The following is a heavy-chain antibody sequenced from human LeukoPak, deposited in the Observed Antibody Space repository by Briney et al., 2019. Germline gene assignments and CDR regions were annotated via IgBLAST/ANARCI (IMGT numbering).Heavy chain of an antibody. CDR1: GYTLTELS. Sequence: ASVKVSCKVSGYTLTELSMHWVRQAPGKGLEWMGGFDPEDGETIYAQKLQGRVTMTEDTSTDTAYMELSSLRSEDTAVYYCATVRITIFGVDPGGWFDPWGQGTLVTVSS. D-gene: IGHD3-3*01. CDR2: FDPEDGET. V-gene: IGHV1-24*01. J-gene: IGHJ5*02. CDR3: ATVRITIFGVDPGGWFDP.